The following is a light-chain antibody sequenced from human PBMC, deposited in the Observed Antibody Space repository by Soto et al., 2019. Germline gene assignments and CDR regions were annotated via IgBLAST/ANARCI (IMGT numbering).Light chain of an antibody. CDR2: GAS. CDR3: QQYKNWPLT. Sequence: EIVMTQSPATLSVSPGERATLSCRASQSVSSNFAWYQRKPGQAPRLLIYGASTRATGIPARFSGCGSGTEFTLTISNLQSEDFAVYYCQQYKNWPLTFGGGTKVEIK. CDR1: QSVSSN. V-gene: IGKV3-15*01. J-gene: IGKJ4*01.